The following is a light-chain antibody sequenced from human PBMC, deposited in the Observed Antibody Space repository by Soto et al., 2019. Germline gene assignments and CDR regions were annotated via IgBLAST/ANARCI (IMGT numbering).Light chain of an antibody. CDR3: QQSYSTPRT. V-gene: IGKV1-39*01. CDR2: AAS. Sequence: DIQMTQSPSSLSASVGDRVTITCRASQSISSYLNWYQQKPGKVPKLLIYAASSLQSGVPSRFSGSGSGTDFTLTISSXQPEDFATYYCQQSYSTPRTFGQGTKVDTK. CDR1: QSISSY. J-gene: IGKJ1*01.